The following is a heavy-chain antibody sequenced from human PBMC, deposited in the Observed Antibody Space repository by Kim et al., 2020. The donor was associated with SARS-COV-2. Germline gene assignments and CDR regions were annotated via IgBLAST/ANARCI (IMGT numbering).Heavy chain of an antibody. J-gene: IGHJ5*02. V-gene: IGHV4-39*01. CDR2: IYYSGST. Sequence: SLTCTVSGGSISSSSYYWGWIRQPPGKGLEWIGTIYYSGSTYYNPSLKSRVTISVDTSKNQFSLTLSSVTAADTAVYYCARQISSYINWFDPWGQRTLVTVSS. D-gene: IGHD1-20*01. CDR1: GGSISSSSYY. CDR3: ARQISSYINWFDP.